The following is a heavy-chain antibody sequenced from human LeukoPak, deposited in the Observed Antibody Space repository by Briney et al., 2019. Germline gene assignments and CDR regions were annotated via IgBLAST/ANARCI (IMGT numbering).Heavy chain of an antibody. D-gene: IGHD5-12*01. J-gene: IGHJ4*02. CDR1: GFPFTSYS. CDR2: VLYDGGMQ. V-gene: IGHV3-30*04. Sequence: PGRSLRLSCAASGFPFTSYSMHWVRQAPGKGLEWVGVVLYDGGMQYYADSVKGRFTISRDNSKNTLYVQMNSLRAEDTAVYYCARSARGGYYYFDYWGQGTLVTVSS. CDR3: ARSARGGYYYFDY.